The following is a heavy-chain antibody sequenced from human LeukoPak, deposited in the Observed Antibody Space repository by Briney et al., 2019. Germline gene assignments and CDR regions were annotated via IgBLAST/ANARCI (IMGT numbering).Heavy chain of an antibody. Sequence: GGSLRLSCAASGFTFTTYSMTWVRQAPGRGLEWVARIKGDGSDIHYVDSVKGRFTISRDNARNSLYLQMNSLRAEDTAVYYCAREWWFLDYWGQGTQVTVSS. CDR2: IKGDGSDI. CDR1: GFTFTTYS. CDR3: AREWWFLDY. V-gene: IGHV3-7*05. D-gene: IGHD2-15*01. J-gene: IGHJ4*02.